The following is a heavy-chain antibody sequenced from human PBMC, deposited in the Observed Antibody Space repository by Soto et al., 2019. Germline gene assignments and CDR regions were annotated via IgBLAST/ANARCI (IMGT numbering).Heavy chain of an antibody. CDR2: IYYSGST. J-gene: IGHJ4*02. D-gene: IGHD6-13*01. CDR1: GGSVSSGSYY. CDR3: ATVSSRWRLVNYFYD. V-gene: IGHV4-61*01. Sequence: SETLSLTCTVSGGSVSSGSYYWSWIRQPPGKGLECIGYIYYSGSTNYNPSLKSRVTISVDTSKNQFSLKLSSVTAADTAVYYCATVSSRWRLVNYFYDCCQGTLLPVSS.